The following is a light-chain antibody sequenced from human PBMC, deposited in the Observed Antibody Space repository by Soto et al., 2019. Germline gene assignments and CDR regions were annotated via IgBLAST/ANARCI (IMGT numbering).Light chain of an antibody. V-gene: IGKV1-5*03. J-gene: IGKJ1*01. CDR3: QQYNTYPWP. Sequence: DIQMTQSPSTLSASVGDRVTITCRASQSISSWLAWYQQKPGKAPKLLIYKASSLESGVPSRFSGRGSATEFTLTISSLQPDDFATYYCQQYNTYPWPFGQGTKVELK. CDR2: KAS. CDR1: QSISSW.